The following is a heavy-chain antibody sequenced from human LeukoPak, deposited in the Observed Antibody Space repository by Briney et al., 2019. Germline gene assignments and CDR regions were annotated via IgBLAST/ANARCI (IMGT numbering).Heavy chain of an antibody. V-gene: IGHV4-59*01. CDR1: GGSISNYF. Sequence: SETLSLTCTVSGGSISNYFWSWIRQPPGKGLEWIGNNYDSGSTNYNPSLKSRLTISVDTSKNQCSLKLSSVTAADTAVYYCARQSISGSSLSYFDYWGQGTLVNVSS. D-gene: IGHD3-22*01. J-gene: IGHJ4*02. CDR3: ARQSISGSSLSYFDY. CDR2: NYDSGST.